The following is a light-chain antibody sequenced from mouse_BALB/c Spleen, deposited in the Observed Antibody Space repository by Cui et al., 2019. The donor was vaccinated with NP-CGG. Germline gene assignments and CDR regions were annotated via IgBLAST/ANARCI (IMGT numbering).Light chain of an antibody. CDR2: GTN. J-gene: IGLJ3*01. Sequence: QAVVTQESALTTSTGETVTLTCRSSTGAVTTSNYANWVQEKPDHLFTGLIGGTNNRAPGVPARFSGSLIGDKAALIITGAQTEDEAIYFCALWYSNHWIFGSGTKVTVL. V-gene: IGLV1*01. CDR1: TGAVTTSNY. CDR3: ALWYSNHWI.